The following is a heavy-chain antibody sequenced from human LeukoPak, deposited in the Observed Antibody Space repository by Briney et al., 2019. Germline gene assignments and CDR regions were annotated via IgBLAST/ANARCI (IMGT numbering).Heavy chain of an antibody. J-gene: IGHJ6*02. CDR1: GFTVSNNY. CDR3: AKVPSGSYSYYGMDV. Sequence: GGSLRLSCAASGFTVSNNYMSWVRQAPGKGLEWVSAIFVAGNTYYADSVKGRFTISRDNSKNTLYLQMNSLRAEDTAVYYCAKVPSGSYSYYGMDVWGQGTTDTVSS. CDR2: IFVAGNT. V-gene: IGHV3-53*01. D-gene: IGHD1-26*01.